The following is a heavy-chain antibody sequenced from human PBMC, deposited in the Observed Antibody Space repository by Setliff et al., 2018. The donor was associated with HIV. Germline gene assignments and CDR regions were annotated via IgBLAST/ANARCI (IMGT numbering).Heavy chain of an antibody. CDR1: GFTFSIYA. J-gene: IGHJ5*02. D-gene: IGHD3-22*01. V-gene: IGHV3-30*04. CDR3: ARGYCDTSGCLRGGDVS. CDR2: ISYDGSDK. Sequence: SGGSLRLSCAASGFTFSIYAIHWVRQAPGKGLEWVAVISYDGSDKYYADSVKGRFTISRDNSKNTLYLQMNSLRTEDTAVYYCARGYCDTSGCLRGGDVSWGQGTLVTVSS.